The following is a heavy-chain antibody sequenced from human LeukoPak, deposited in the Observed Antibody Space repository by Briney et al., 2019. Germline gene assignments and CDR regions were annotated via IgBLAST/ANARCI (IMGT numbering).Heavy chain of an antibody. V-gene: IGHV5-51*01. CDR2: IYPGDSDT. CDR3: ARLGGTGLGYYYMDV. D-gene: IGHD3-10*01. Sequence: GESLKISCKGSGYSFTSYWIGWVRQMPGKGLEWMGTIYPGDSDTRYSPFFQGQVTISADKSISTAYLQWSSLKASETAMYYCARLGGTGLGYYYMDVWGKGTTVTVSS. J-gene: IGHJ6*03. CDR1: GYSFTSYW.